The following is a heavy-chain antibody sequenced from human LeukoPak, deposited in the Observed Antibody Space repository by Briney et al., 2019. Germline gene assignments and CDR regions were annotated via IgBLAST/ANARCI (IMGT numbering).Heavy chain of an antibody. D-gene: IGHD3-22*01. CDR3: ATTYYYDSSGYRRLFDY. CDR2: ISWNSGSI. V-gene: IGHV3-9*01. Sequence: GGSLRLSCAASGFTFSSYDMHWVRQAPGKGLEWVSGISWNSGSIGYADSVKGRFTISRDNAKNSLYLQMNSLRAEDTALYYCATTYYYDSSGYRRLFDYWGQGTLVTVSS. CDR1: GFTFSSYD. J-gene: IGHJ4*02.